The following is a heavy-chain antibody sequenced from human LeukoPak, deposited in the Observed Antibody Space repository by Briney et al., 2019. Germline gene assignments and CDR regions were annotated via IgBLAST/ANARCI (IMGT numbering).Heavy chain of an antibody. J-gene: IGHJ5*02. CDR3: ARFLTAWFDP. V-gene: IGHV4-59*01. CDR2: IYYSGST. D-gene: IGHD7-27*01. Sequence: SETLSLTCTVSGGSISSDYWSWIRQPPGKGLEWIGYIYYSGSTNYNPSLKSRVTISVDTSKNQFSLKLSSVTAADTAVYYCARFLTAWFDPWGQGTLVTVSS. CDR1: GGSISSDY.